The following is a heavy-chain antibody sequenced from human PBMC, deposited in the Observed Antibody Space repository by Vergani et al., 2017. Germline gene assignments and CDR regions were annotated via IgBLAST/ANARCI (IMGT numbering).Heavy chain of an antibody. Sequence: QVQLQQWGAGLLKPSETLSLTCAVYGGSFSGYYWSWIRQPPGKGLEWIGEINHSGSTNYNPSLKSRVTISVDTSKNQFSLKLSSVTAADTAVYYCAKDGARAQLWLFDYWGQGTLVTVSS. CDR1: GGSFSGYY. D-gene: IGHD5-18*01. CDR2: INHSGST. V-gene: IGHV4-34*01. CDR3: AKDGARAQLWLFDY. J-gene: IGHJ4*02.